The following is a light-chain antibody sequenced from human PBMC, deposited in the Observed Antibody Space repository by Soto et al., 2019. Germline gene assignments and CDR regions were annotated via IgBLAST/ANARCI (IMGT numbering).Light chain of an antibody. CDR2: DIS. CDR3: QQYNTYSSWT. CDR1: QSIGKY. V-gene: IGKV1-5*01. Sequence: DIPMTQSPSALSVSVGDRVTITCRASQSIGKYLGWYQQKPGKAPNLLIYDISILESGVPSRFSGSGSGTEFTLTISSLQADDFGTYYCQQYNTYSSWTFGQGTKVEI. J-gene: IGKJ1*01.